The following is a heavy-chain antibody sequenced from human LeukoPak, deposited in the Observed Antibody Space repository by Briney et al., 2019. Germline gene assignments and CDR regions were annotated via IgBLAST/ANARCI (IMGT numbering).Heavy chain of an antibody. CDR2: IYYSGST. CDR3: ARDRWQQLVFYYYYYMDV. CDR1: GGPISSSSYY. D-gene: IGHD6-13*01. Sequence: SETLSLTCTVSGGPISSSSYYWGWIRQPPGKGLEWIRSIYYSGSTYYNPSLKSRVTISVDTSKNQFSLKLSSVTAADTAVYYCARDRWQQLVFYYYYYMDVWGKGTTVTVSS. J-gene: IGHJ6*03. V-gene: IGHV4-39*07.